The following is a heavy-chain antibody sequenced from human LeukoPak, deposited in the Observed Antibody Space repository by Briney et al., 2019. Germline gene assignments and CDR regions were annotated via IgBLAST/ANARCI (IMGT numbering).Heavy chain of an antibody. V-gene: IGHV3-23*01. D-gene: IGHD3-22*01. J-gene: IGHJ4*02. Sequence: PGGSLRLSCAVSGFTFKTYAMSWVRQAPGKGVEWGSGISAGGGSTYYADSVKGRFTISRDNSKNPLYLQMNSLRAEDTAVYYCARDYISGAYYYDSSGYSPLDYWGQGTLVTVSS. CDR1: GFTFKTYA. CDR3: ARDYISGAYYYDSSGYSPLDY. CDR2: ISAGGGST.